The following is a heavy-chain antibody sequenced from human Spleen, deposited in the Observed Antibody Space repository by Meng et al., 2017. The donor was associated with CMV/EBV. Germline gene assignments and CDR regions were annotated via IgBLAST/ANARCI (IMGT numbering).Heavy chain of an antibody. CDR2: ISSSSSYI. Sequence: GGSLRLSCAASGFTFSSYSMNWVRQAPGKGLEWVSSISSSSSYIYYADSVKGRFTISRDNAKNSLYLHMNSLRAEDTAVYYCARAGDSSRGNDAFDIWGQGTMVTVSS. V-gene: IGHV3-21*01. CDR1: GFTFSSYS. D-gene: IGHD6-13*01. CDR3: ARAGDSSRGNDAFDI. J-gene: IGHJ3*02.